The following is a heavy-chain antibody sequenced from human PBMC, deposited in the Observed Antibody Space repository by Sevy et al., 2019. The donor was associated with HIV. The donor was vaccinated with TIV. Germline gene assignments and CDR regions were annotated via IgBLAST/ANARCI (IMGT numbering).Heavy chain of an antibody. CDR3: ARGSSGYHSQSPVFDP. Sequence: SETLSLTYTVSSGSISSGDYYWSWIRQPPGKGPEWIGCIYYSGSTYYNPSLKSRVTISVDTSKNQYSLKLSSVTAADTAVYYCARGSSGYHSQSPVFDPWGQGTLVTVSS. CDR1: SGSISSGDYY. J-gene: IGHJ5*01. CDR2: IYYSGST. D-gene: IGHD3-22*01. V-gene: IGHV4-30-4*01.